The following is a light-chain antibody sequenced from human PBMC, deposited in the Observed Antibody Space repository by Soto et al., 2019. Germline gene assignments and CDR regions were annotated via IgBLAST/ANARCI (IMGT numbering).Light chain of an antibody. CDR2: AAS. J-gene: IGKJ5*01. V-gene: IGKV1-9*01. CDR3: QQLNSYPIT. Sequence: DIQLTQSPSFLSASVGDRVTITCRAIQGLSSDLAWYQQKPGKAPKLLIYAASTLQSGVPSRFSGSGSGTEITLTISSVQPEDFATSYCQQLNSYPITFGQGTLLEIK. CDR1: QGLSSD.